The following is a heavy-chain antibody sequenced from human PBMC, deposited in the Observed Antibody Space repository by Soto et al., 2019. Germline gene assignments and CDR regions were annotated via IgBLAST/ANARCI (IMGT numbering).Heavy chain of an antibody. CDR3: ARGKSLGYLVYFEP. J-gene: IGHJ5*02. V-gene: IGHV4-59*01. CDR1: GGSLSSFY. D-gene: IGHD2-8*01. CDR2: IYSSGST. Sequence: SDTQSLTSTVSGGSLSSFYWSWLRPPPGKGLEWIGYIYSSGSTNYNPSLKSRVTISVDTSKNQFSLKLSSVTAADTAVYYCARGKSLGYLVYFEPWGLGTLVTVSS.